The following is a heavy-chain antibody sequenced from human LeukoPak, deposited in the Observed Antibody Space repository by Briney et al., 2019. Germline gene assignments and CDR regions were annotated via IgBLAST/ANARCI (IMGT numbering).Heavy chain of an antibody. CDR2: ISYDGSNK. Sequence: PGGSLRLSCAASGFTFSSYGMHWVRQAPGKGLEWVAVISYDGSNKYYADSVKGRFTISRDNSKNTLYLQMNSLRAEDTAVYYCAKDVLCTNGVCYSTFDYWGQGTLVTVSS. D-gene: IGHD2-8*01. CDR3: AKDVLCTNGVCYSTFDY. CDR1: GFTFSSYG. J-gene: IGHJ4*02. V-gene: IGHV3-30*18.